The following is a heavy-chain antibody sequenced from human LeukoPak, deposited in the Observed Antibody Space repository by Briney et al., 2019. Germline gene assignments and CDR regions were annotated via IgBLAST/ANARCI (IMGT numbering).Heavy chain of an antibody. CDR1: GGSISSSNW. D-gene: IGHD1-26*01. J-gene: IGHJ4*02. CDR3: ARGEWGNPPDY. Sequence: SETLSLTCAVSGGSISSSNWWSWVRQPPGKGLEWIGEINHSGSTNYNPSLKSRVTISVDTSKNQFSLKLSSVTAADTAVYYCARGEWGNPPDYWGQGTLVTVSS. V-gene: IGHV4-4*02. CDR2: INHSGST.